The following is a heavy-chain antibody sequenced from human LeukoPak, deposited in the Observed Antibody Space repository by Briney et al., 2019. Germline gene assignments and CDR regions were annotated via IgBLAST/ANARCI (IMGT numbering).Heavy chain of an antibody. D-gene: IGHD2-15*01. J-gene: IGHJ3*02. V-gene: IGHV4-59*01. Sequence: SETLSLTCTVSGGSISSYYWNWIRQPPGKRLEWIGYIYYTGSTNYNPSLKSRVTISVDTSKNQFSLKLSSVTAADTAVYYCARDDCSGGSCQAFDIWGQGTMVTVSS. CDR3: ARDDCSGGSCQAFDI. CDR1: GGSISSYY. CDR2: IYYTGST.